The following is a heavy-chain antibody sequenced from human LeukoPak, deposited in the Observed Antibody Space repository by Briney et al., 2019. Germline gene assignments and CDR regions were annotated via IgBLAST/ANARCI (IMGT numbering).Heavy chain of an antibody. CDR2: ISGSGGST. D-gene: IGHD6-13*01. CDR3: AKGFIPLYSSSWLGLIEGPYYFDY. J-gene: IGHJ4*02. Sequence: QPGGSLRLSCAASGFTFSSYAMSWVRQAPGKGLEWVSAISGSGGSTYYADSVKGRFTISRANSKNTLYLQMNSLRAEDTALYYCAKGFIPLYSSSWLGLIEGPYYFDYWGQGTLVTVSS. V-gene: IGHV3-23*01. CDR1: GFTFSSYA.